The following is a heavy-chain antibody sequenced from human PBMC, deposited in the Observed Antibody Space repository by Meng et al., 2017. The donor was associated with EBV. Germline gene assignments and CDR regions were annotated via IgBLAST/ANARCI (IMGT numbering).Heavy chain of an antibody. CDR2: IIPNFSTA. V-gene: IGHV1-69*06. D-gene: IGHD6-13*01. CDR1: GGTSHDLP. J-gene: IGHJ4*02. CDR3: ARAEIAAAGRLDY. Sequence: QVRLVEMRGELRRRGTPVNSACKDAGGTSHDLPSSLVRPSPGKGLELMGGIIPNFSTANYAQKFQGRVTITADKSTSTAYMELRSLRSEDTAVYYCARAEIAAAGRLDYWGQGTLVTVSS.